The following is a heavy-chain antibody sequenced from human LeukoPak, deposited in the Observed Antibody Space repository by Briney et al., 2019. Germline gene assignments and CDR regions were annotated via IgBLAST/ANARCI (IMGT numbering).Heavy chain of an antibody. J-gene: IGHJ4*02. CDR3: AKVNWDHGGDQ. Sequence: GGSLRLSCAASRFSVSDHAMSWVRQSPGKGLEWVSATGGSVAGTHYADSVRGRFTNSRDNSNNIFDLQMNSLRAEDTAVYYCAKVNWDHGGDQWGQGTVVTVSS. V-gene: IGHV3-23*01. CDR1: RFSVSDHA. D-gene: IGHD1-1*01. CDR2: TGGSVAGT.